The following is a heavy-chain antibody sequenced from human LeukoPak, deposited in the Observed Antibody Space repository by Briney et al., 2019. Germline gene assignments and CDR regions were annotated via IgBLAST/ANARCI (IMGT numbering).Heavy chain of an antibody. CDR3: ARVIERGLPHFDY. J-gene: IGHJ4*02. D-gene: IGHD3-16*01. CDR1: GGSISSSNW. Sequence: SETLSLTCAVSGGSISSSNWWGWVRQPPGKGLEWIGEIYHSGSTNYNPSLKSRVTISVDKSKNQFSLKLSSVTAADTAVYYWARVIERGLPHFDYWGQGTLVTVSS. CDR2: IYHSGST. V-gene: IGHV4-4*02.